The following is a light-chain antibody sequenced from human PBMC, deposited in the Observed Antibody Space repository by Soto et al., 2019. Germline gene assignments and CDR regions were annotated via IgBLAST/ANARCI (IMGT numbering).Light chain of an antibody. CDR3: QQYNNWPWT. Sequence: EIVLTQSPGTLSMSPGERATLSCRASQRISSSNLAWYQRKPGQAPRLLIYGASSRATGIPDRFSGSGSGTDFTLTISSLQSEDFAVYYCQQYNNWPWTFGQGTKVDI. CDR2: GAS. CDR1: QRISSSN. J-gene: IGKJ1*01. V-gene: IGKV3-20*01.